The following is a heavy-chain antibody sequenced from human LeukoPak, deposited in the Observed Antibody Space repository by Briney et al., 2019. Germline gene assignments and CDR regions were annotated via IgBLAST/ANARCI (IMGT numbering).Heavy chain of an antibody. CDR3: AREGYYGSGSYSYYFDY. Sequence: GGSLRLSCAASGLTFSSYWMSWVRQAPGKGLEWVANIKQDGSEKYYVDSVKGRFTISRDNAKNSLYLQMSSLRAEDTAVYYCAREGYYGSGSYSYYFDYWGQGTLVTVSS. CDR2: IKQDGSEK. D-gene: IGHD3-10*01. V-gene: IGHV3-7*03. CDR1: GLTFSSYW. J-gene: IGHJ4*02.